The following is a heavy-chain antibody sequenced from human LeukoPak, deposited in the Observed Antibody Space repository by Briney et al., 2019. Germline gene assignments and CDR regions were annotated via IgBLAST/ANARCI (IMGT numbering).Heavy chain of an antibody. CDR1: GFTFSNYA. Sequence: GGSLRLSCAASGFTFSNYAMSWVRQAPGKGLEWVSAISGSGGSTYYADSVKGRFTISRDNSKNTLYLQMNSLRAEDTAVYYCASTVWFGELYYFDYWGQGTLVTVSS. CDR3: ASTVWFGELYYFDY. J-gene: IGHJ4*02. V-gene: IGHV3-23*01. CDR2: ISGSGGST. D-gene: IGHD3-10*01.